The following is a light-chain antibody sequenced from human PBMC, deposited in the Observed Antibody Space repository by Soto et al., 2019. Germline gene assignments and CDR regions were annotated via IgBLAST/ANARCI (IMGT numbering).Light chain of an antibody. CDR1: SSDVGGYNY. CDR2: EVS. Sequence: QSALTQPASVSRSPGQSITISCTGTSSDVGGYNYVSWYQQHPGKAPKLMIYEVSNRPSGVSNRFSGSKSGNTASLTISGHQAEDEADYYCSSYTTRSTVVFGGGTKLTVL. J-gene: IGLJ2*01. V-gene: IGLV2-14*03. CDR3: SSYTTRSTVV.